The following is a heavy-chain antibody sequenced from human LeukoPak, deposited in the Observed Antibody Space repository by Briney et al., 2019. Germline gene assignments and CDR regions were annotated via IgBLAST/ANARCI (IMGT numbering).Heavy chain of an antibody. CDR3: ARERVWQPSSY. D-gene: IGHD6-6*01. Sequence: GGSLRLSCAASGFTFSDYYMTWIRQAPGKGLEWVSYITGSGSTIYYADSVKGRFTISRDNAKNSLYLQMNNLRAEDTAVYYCARERVWQPSSYWGQGTLVTVSS. CDR1: GFTFSDYY. V-gene: IGHV3-11*04. J-gene: IGHJ4*02. CDR2: ITGSGSTI.